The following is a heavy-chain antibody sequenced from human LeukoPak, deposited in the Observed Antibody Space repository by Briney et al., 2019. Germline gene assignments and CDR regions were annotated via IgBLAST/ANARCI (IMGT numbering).Heavy chain of an antibody. V-gene: IGHV4-34*01. CDR1: SGSFSSYY. D-gene: IGHD5-24*01. CDR2: IHPSGST. Sequence: SETLSLTCAVYSGSFSSYYWSWTRQAPGKGLEWIGEIHPSGSTNFNPSLQSRVTILMDSSKIHFSLRLNSVTAADTAVYYCSRGGDAHKGGDYWGQGTLVTVSS. J-gene: IGHJ4*02. CDR3: SRGGDAHKGGDY.